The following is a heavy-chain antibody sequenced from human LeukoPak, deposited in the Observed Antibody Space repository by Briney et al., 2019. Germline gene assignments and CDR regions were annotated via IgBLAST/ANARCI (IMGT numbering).Heavy chain of an antibody. V-gene: IGHV1-2*02. CDR2: INPNSGGT. CDR3: ARGLFAAAAEVDY. CDR1: GYTFTGYY. Sequence: ASVKVSCKASGYTFTGYYMYWVRQAPGQGLEWMGWINPNSGGTNYAQKFQGRVTMTRDTSISTAYMELSRLRSDDTAVYYCARGLFAAAAEVDYWGQGTLVTVSS. D-gene: IGHD6-13*01. J-gene: IGHJ4*01.